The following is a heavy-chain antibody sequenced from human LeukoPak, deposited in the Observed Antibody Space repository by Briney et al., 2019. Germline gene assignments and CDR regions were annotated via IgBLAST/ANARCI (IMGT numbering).Heavy chain of an antibody. D-gene: IGHD6-19*01. CDR2: ISSSSSYI. CDR3: ARRLELGWPTGY. CDR1: GFTFSSYS. Sequence: SGGSLRLSCAASGFTFSSYSMNWVRQAPGKGLEWVSSISSSSSYIYYADSVKGRFTISRDNAKNSLYLQMNSLKTEDTAVYYCARRLELGWPTGYWGQGTLVTVSS. V-gene: IGHV3-21*03. J-gene: IGHJ4*02.